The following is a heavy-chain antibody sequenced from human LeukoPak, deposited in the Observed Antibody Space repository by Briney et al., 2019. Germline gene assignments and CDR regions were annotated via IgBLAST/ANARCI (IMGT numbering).Heavy chain of an antibody. CDR1: GFTFSNYP. CDR3: ASSNSGSLSGAFDI. J-gene: IGHJ3*02. D-gene: IGHD1-26*01. V-gene: IGHV3-23*01. Sequence: PGGSLRLSCAASGFTFSNYPMGWVRQAPGKGLEWVSAISGTTGTTYYADSVKGRFTISRDNSKNTLYLQMNSLRAEDTAVYYCASSNSGSLSGAFDIWGQGTMVTVSS. CDR2: ISGTTGTT.